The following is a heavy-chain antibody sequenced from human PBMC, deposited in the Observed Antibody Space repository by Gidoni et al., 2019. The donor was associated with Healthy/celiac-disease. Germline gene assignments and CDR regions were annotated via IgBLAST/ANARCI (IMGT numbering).Heavy chain of an antibody. D-gene: IGHD3-10*01. Sequence: EVLLLESGGGLVQPGGSLRLPGEASGFTVSSYAMSWVRQAPGKGLEWVSAISGSGCSTYYADSVKGRFTISRDNSKNTLYLQMNSLRAEDTAVYYCAKVLAWGSGRKGAFDIWGQGTMVTVSS. CDR2: ISGSGCST. CDR3: AKVLAWGSGRKGAFDI. J-gene: IGHJ3*02. CDR1: GFTVSSYA. V-gene: IGHV3-23*01.